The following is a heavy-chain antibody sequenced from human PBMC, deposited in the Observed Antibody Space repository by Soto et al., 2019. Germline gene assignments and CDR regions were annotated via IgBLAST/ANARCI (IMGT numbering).Heavy chain of an antibody. J-gene: IGHJ6*02. Sequence: PSETLSLTCTVSGGSISSYYWSWIRQPPGKGLEWIGYIYYSGSTNYDPSLKSRVTISVDTSKNQFSLKLSSVTAADTAVYYCARGMGNWNGNYYYYYGMDVWGQGTTVTVSS. CDR1: GGSISSYY. D-gene: IGHD1-20*01. V-gene: IGHV4-59*01. CDR3: ARGMGNWNGNYYYYYGMDV. CDR2: IYYSGST.